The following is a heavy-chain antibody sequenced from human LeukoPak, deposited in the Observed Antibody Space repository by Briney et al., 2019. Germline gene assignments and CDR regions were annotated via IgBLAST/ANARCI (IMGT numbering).Heavy chain of an antibody. CDR2: INHSGST. D-gene: IGHD3-3*01. V-gene: IGHV4-34*01. Sequence: SETLSLTCAVYGGSFSGYYWSWIRQPPGKGLEWIGEINHSGSTNYNPPLKSRVTTSVDTSKNQFSLKLNSVTAADTAVYYCASRTNDAFDIWGQGTMVTVSS. J-gene: IGHJ3*02. CDR1: GGSFSGYY. CDR3: ASRTNDAFDI.